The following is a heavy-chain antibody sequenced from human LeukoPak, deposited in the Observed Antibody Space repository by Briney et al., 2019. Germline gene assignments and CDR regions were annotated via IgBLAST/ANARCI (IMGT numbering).Heavy chain of an antibody. CDR3: AKEGLNIATRDFFDS. D-gene: IGHD6-6*01. J-gene: IGHJ4*02. CDR2: ISWDGGST. Sequence: GGSLRLSCAASGFTFDDYAMHWVRQAPGKGLEWVSLISWDGGSTYYADSVKGRFTISRDNSKNTLYLQMNSLRAEDTAVYYCAKEGLNIATRDFFDSWGQGTLVTVSS. V-gene: IGHV3-43D*03. CDR1: GFTFDDYA.